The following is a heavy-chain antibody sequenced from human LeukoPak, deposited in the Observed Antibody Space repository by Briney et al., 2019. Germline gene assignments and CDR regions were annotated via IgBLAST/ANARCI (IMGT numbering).Heavy chain of an antibody. D-gene: IGHD6-19*01. V-gene: IGHV3-30*02. J-gene: IGHJ4*02. CDR3: AKDNPIAVAGTVDY. Sequence: PGGSLRLSCAASGSTSSSYGMHWVRQAPGKGLEWVAFIRYDGSNKYYADSVKGRFTISRDNSKNTLYLQMNSLRAEDTAVYYCAKDNPIAVAGTVDYWGQGTLVTVSS. CDR1: GSTSSSYG. CDR2: IRYDGSNK.